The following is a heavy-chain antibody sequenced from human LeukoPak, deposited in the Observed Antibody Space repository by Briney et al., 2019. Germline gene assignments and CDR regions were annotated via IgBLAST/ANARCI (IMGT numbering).Heavy chain of an antibody. D-gene: IGHD6-13*01. J-gene: IGHJ4*02. CDR3: ARVYTSSWYGDC. CDR2: ISRSSSTI. V-gene: IGHV3-48*01. Sequence: GGSLRLSCAASGFTFNDYNMNWVRQAPGKGLEWISYISRSSSTIYYADSVKGRFTISRDDAKNSLYLQMTSLRAVDTAVYYCARVYTSSWYGDCWGQGTLVTVSS. CDR1: GFTFNDYN.